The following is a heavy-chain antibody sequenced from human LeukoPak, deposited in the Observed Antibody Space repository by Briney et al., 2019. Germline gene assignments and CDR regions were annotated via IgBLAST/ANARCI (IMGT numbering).Heavy chain of an antibody. D-gene: IGHD1-26*01. CDR3: AKEGGATRSFDY. Sequence: PGGSLRLSCAASGFTFSSYGMRWVREAGGKGRGWVAFIRYDGSNKYYAASVKGRFTIPRDNSKNTLYLQMNSLRAEDTAVYYCAKEGGATRSFDYWGQGTLVTVSS. V-gene: IGHV3-30*02. CDR1: GFTFSSYG. CDR2: IRYDGSNK. J-gene: IGHJ4*02.